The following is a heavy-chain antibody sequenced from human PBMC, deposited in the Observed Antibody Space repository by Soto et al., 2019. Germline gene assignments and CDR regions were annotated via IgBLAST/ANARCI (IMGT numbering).Heavy chain of an antibody. D-gene: IGHD6-13*01. CDR3: ARDGASSRV. J-gene: IGHJ4*02. Sequence: SETLSLTCTVSGGSITSYYWSWIRQPPGKGLEWIGYIYYSGSTNYNPSLKSRVTISVDTSKNQFSLKLSSVTAADTAVYYCARDGASSRVWGQGTLVTVSS. CDR2: IYYSGST. CDR1: GGSITSYY. V-gene: IGHV4-59*01.